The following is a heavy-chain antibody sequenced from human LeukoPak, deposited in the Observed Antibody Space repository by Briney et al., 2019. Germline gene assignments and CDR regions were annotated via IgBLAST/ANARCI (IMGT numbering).Heavy chain of an antibody. V-gene: IGHV4-39*01. D-gene: IGHD6-13*01. CDR3: ARWAVAGPYYFDY. J-gene: IGHJ4*02. CDR1: GGSISSSSYY. Sequence: SETLSLTCTVSGGSISSSSYYWGWIRQPPGKGLEWIGSIYYSGSTYYNPSLKSRVTISVDTSEKQFSLKLSSVTAADTAIYYCARWAVAGPYYFDYWGQGTLVTVSS. CDR2: IYYSGST.